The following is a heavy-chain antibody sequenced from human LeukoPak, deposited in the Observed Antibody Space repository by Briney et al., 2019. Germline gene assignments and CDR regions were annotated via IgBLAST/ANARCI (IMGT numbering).Heavy chain of an antibody. J-gene: IGHJ6*03. D-gene: IGHD1-26*01. CDR1: GFTFSSYS. V-gene: IGHV3-48*04. CDR3: AREVGGSYYYYYYYMDV. Sequence: GGSLRLSCAASGFTFSSYSMNWVRQAPGKGLEWVSYISSSGSTIYYADSVKGRFTISRDNAKNSLYLQMNSLRAEDTAVYYCAREVGGSYYYYYYYMDVWGKGTTVTISS. CDR2: ISSSGSTI.